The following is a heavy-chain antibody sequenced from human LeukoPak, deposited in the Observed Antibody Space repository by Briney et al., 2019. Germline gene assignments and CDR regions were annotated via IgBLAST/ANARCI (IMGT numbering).Heavy chain of an antibody. Sequence: ASVKVSCKASGYTFTGYYMHWVRQAPGQGLEWMGWINPNSGGTNYAQKFQGRVTMTRDTSISTAYMELSRLRSEDTAVYYCARDLMEGAVAGVFDYWGQGTLVTVSS. V-gene: IGHV1-2*02. D-gene: IGHD6-19*01. CDR2: INPNSGGT. CDR3: ARDLMEGAVAGVFDY. CDR1: GYTFTGYY. J-gene: IGHJ4*02.